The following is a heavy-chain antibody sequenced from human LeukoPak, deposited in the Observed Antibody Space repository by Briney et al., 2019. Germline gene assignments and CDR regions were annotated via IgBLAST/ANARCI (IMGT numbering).Heavy chain of an antibody. Sequence: GGSLRLSCAASGFTFSSYWMSWVRQAPEKGLVWVANINQGGSEKYYVDSVRGRFTISRDNAKNSLYLQMNSLRADDTAVYYCARDVTALDSWGQGTLVTVSS. V-gene: IGHV3-7*01. CDR1: GFTFSSYW. CDR3: ARDVTALDS. CDR2: INQGGSEK. D-gene: IGHD2-2*01. J-gene: IGHJ4*02.